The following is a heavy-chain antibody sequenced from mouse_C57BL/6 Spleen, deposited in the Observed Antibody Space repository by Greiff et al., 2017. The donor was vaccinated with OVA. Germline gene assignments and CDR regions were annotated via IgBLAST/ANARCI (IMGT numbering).Heavy chain of an antibody. CDR2: ISSGGSYT. CDR3: ARRDDGYYPFAY. J-gene: IGHJ3*01. V-gene: IGHV5-6*02. CDR1: GFTFSSYG. D-gene: IGHD2-3*01. Sequence: EVKLVESGGDLVKPGGSLKLSCAASGFTFSSYGMSWVRQTPDKRLEWVATISSGGSYTYYPDSVKGRFTISRDNAKNTLYLQMSSLKSEDTAMYYCARRDDGYYPFAYWGQGTLVTVSA.